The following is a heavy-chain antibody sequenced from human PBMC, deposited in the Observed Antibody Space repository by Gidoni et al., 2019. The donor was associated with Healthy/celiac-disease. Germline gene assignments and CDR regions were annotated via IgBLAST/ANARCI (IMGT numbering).Heavy chain of an antibody. J-gene: IGHJ5*02. CDR1: GGSFSGYY. CDR2: INHSGST. CDR3: ARGGVVVVVAATRDWFDP. D-gene: IGHD2-15*01. Sequence: QVQLQQWGAGLLTPSETLSLTCAVYGGSFSGYYWSWIRQPPGKGLEWIGEINHSGSTNYNPSLKSRVTISVDTSKNQFSLKLSSVTAADTAVYYCARGGVVVVVAATRDWFDPWGQGTLVTVSS. V-gene: IGHV4-34*01.